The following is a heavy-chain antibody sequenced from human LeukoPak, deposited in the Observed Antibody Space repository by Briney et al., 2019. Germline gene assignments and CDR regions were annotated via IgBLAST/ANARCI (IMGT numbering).Heavy chain of an antibody. CDR3: ARRGYSGYEPFDY. D-gene: IGHD5-12*01. Sequence: GESLKISCKGSGYSFTSYWIGWARKMPGKGLACMGIIYPGDSDTRYSPSFQGQVTISADKSISTAYLQWGSLKASDTAMYYCARRGYSGYEPFDYWGQGTLVTVSS. V-gene: IGHV5-51*01. J-gene: IGHJ4*02. CDR2: IYPGDSDT. CDR1: GYSFTSYW.